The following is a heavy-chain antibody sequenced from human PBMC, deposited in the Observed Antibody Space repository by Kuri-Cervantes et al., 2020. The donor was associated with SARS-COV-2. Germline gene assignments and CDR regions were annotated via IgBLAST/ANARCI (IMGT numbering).Heavy chain of an antibody. D-gene: IGHD2-21*01. CDR2: IYFTGNT. Sequence: GSLRLSCSVSGGSISSYYWSWIRQPPGKGLEWIGNIYFTGNTNYNPALGSRVTISIDTPKNQFSLMLGSLTAADTAVYYCARRFGDYGQFDHWGQGTLVTVSS. CDR3: ARRFGDYGQFDH. J-gene: IGHJ4*02. V-gene: IGHV4-59*01. CDR1: GGSISSYY.